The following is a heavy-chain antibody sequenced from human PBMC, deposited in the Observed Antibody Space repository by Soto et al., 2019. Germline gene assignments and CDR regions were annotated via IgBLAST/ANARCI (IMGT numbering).Heavy chain of an antibody. CDR3: ARGPTGWFGYDY. V-gene: IGHV3-74*01. CDR1: GFTFSTSW. Sequence: EVQLVESGGGLVQPGGSLRLSCAASGFTFSTSWMHWVRQAAGKGLVWVSRIKSDASTTNYADSVKGRITISRDNAKNTLYLQMDSLTVEDTAVYYCARGPTGWFGYDYWGQGTLVTVSS. J-gene: IGHJ4*02. D-gene: IGHD3-10*01. CDR2: IKSDASTT.